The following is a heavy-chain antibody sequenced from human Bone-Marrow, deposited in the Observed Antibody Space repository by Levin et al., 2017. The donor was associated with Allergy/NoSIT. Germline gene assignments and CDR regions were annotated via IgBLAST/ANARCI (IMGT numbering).Heavy chain of an antibody. Sequence: GGSLRLSCAASGFTFSSYGMHWVRQAPGKGLEWVAVISYDGSNKYYADSVKGRFTISRDNSKNTLYLQMNSLRAEDTAVYYCAKDRTGDYWGQGTLVTVSS. V-gene: IGHV3-30*18. CDR1: GFTFSSYG. D-gene: IGHD4-17*01. CDR3: AKDRTGDY. J-gene: IGHJ4*02. CDR2: ISYDGSNK.